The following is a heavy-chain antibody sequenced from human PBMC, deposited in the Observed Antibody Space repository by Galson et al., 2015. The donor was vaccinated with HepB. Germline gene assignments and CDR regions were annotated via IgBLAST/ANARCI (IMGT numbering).Heavy chain of an antibody. Sequence: SGGGSGFSLSNPWMLWVQRAPWKGLEGGGRIRSWSGRGRTEYAVPVKGRFTISRDDTKNTLYLQMNSLKTEDTAVYYCTTYPLGPTYYDSSGYYSHIDYWGQGTLVTVSS. CDR2: IRSWSGRGRT. V-gene: IGHV3-15*01. CDR1: GFSLSNPW. D-gene: IGHD3-22*01. J-gene: IGHJ4*02. CDR3: TTYPLGPTYYDSSGYYSHIDY.